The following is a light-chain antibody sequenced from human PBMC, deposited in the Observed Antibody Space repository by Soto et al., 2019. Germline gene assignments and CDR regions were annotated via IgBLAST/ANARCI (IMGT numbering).Light chain of an antibody. CDR1: SSDVGGYNY. CDR2: EVT. CDR3: SSYTTSDTWV. Sequence: QSALTQPASVSGSPGQSITISCTGTSSDVGGYNYVSWYQQHPGQVPKLTIYEVTNRPSGVSSRFSGSKSGNTASLTISGLQAEDEADYYCSSYTTSDTWVFGGGTKLPAL. V-gene: IGLV2-14*01. J-gene: IGLJ3*02.